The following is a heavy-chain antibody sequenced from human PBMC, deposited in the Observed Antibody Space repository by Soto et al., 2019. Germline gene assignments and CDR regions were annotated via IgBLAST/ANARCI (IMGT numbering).Heavy chain of an antibody. V-gene: IGHV1-69*01. J-gene: IGHJ6*02. CDR1: GGTFSSYA. Sequence: GASVKVSCKASGGTFSSYAISWVRQAPGQGLEWMGGIIPIFGTANYAQKFQGRVTITADESTSTAYMELSSLRSEDTAVYYCASSYGSGSYSRGMTYYYGMDVWGQGTTVTVSS. CDR2: IIPIFGTA. D-gene: IGHD3-10*01. CDR3: ASSYGSGSYSRGMTYYYGMDV.